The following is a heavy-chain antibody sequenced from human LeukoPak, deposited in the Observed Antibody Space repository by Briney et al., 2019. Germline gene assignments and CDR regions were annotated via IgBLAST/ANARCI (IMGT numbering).Heavy chain of an antibody. CDR2: MNPNSGNT. CDR1: GYTFTSYD. D-gene: IGHD6-6*01. J-gene: IGHJ4*02. V-gene: IGHV1-8*03. Sequence: ASVKVSCKASGYTFTSYDINWVRQATGQGLEWMGWMNPNSGNTGYAQKFQGRVTITRNTSISTGYMELSSLRSEDTAVYYCASRRRAARPASFDYWRQGTLVTVSS. CDR3: ASRRRAARPASFDY.